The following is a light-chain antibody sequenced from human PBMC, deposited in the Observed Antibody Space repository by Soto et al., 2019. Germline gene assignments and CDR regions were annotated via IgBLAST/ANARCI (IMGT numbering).Light chain of an antibody. CDR2: EVS. Sequence: QSALTQPASVSGSPGQSITISCTGTSSDVGGYNYVSWYQQHPGKAPKLMIYEVSNRPSGVSNRFSGSKSGNTASLTISGLQAEDEAEYYCCSYTSGSTLVFGGGTKLTVL. CDR3: CSYTSGSTLV. CDR1: SSDVGGYNY. J-gene: IGLJ2*01. V-gene: IGLV2-14*01.